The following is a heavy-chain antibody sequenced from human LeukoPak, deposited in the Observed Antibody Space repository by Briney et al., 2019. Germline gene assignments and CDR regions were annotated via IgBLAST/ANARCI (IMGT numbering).Heavy chain of an antibody. CDR1: GGSISSSSYY. D-gene: IGHD6-13*01. J-gene: IGHJ4*02. CDR3: ARVYSSSWYRKSQVDY. CDR2: IYYSGST. V-gene: IGHV4-39*07. Sequence: SETLSLTCTVSGGSISSSSYYWGWIRQPPGKGLEWIGSIYYSGSTYYNPSLKSRVTISVDTSKNQFSLKLRSVTAADTAVYYCARVYSSSWYRKSQVDYWGQGTLVTVSS.